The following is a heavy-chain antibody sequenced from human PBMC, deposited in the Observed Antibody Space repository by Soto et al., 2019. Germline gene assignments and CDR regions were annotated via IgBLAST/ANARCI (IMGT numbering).Heavy chain of an antibody. CDR2: LYYNGST. CDR1: GLTISSDYYY. V-gene: IGHV4-31*03. J-gene: IGHJ4*02. Sequence: QVLLQESGPRLMKASETLTLTCTVSGLTISSDYYYWSWIRQRPGKGLEWVGNLYYNGSTYYSPSLKSRVTLWLDTSKNQFSLRLTSVTASDTAVYYSSRYRVSGSWSKFDYWGQGTLVTVSS. CDR3: SRYRVSGSWSKFDY. D-gene: IGHD6-13*01.